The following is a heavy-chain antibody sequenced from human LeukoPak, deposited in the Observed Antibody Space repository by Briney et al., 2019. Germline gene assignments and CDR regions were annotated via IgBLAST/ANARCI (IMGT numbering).Heavy chain of an antibody. CDR1: GFTFSSYD. D-gene: IGHD3-10*01. CDR2: VSGSGVST. V-gene: IGHV3-23*01. Sequence: GGSLRLSCAASGFTFSSYDMSWVRQAPGKGLEWVSGVSGSGVSTYYADSVKGRFTISRDNSKNTLYLELHSLRTEDTAVYYCARARRSGGITMIRGVKDRGWFDPWGQGTLVTVSS. J-gene: IGHJ5*02. CDR3: ARARRSGGITMIRGVKDRGWFDP.